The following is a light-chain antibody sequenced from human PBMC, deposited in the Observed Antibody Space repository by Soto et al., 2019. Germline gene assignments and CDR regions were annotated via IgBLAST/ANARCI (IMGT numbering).Light chain of an antibody. J-gene: IGKJ1*01. CDR1: QSVSSSY. CDR3: QQYGSSPPKT. Sequence: EIVLTQSPGTLSVSPGEGATLSCRASQSVSSSYLAWYQQKPGQAPRLLLYGASSRATGIPDRFSGSGSGTDLTLTISRLETEDFAVYYCQQYGSSPPKTFGQGTKVDIK. V-gene: IGKV3-20*01. CDR2: GAS.